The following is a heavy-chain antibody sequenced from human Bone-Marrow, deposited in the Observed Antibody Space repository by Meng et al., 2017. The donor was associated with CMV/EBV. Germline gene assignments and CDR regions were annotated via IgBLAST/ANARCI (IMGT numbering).Heavy chain of an antibody. J-gene: IGHJ4*02. V-gene: IGHV3-66*02. CDR3: AKEQGLPDYFDY. CDR1: GFSVSGSY. Sequence: GESLKISCAASGFSVSGSYLNWVRQSPGKGLEWISVIYSGGTTYYADSVRGRFTISRDNSKNTLFLQMNSLRAEDTAVYYCAKEQGLPDYFDYWGQGTLVTVSS. CDR2: IYSGGTT. D-gene: IGHD2-21*02.